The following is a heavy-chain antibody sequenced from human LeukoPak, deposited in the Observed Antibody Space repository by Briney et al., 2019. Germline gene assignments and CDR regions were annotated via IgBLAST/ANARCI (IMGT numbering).Heavy chain of an antibody. J-gene: IGHJ4*02. CDR1: GGTFSSYA. Sequence: ASVKVSCKASGGTFSSYAISWVRQAPGQGLEWMGGIIPIFGTANYAQKFQGRVTITADGSTSTAYMELSSLRSEDTAVYYCARDSYGEGVVDYWGQGTLVTVSS. D-gene: IGHD5-18*01. V-gene: IGHV1-69*13. CDR3: ARDSYGEGVVDY. CDR2: IIPIFGTA.